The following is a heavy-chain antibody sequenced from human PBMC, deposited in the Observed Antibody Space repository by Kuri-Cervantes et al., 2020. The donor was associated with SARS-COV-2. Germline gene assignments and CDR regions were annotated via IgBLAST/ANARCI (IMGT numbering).Heavy chain of an antibody. D-gene: IGHD4-23*01. V-gene: IGHV3-7*01. CDR1: GFTFSSYW. J-gene: IGHJ6*03. CDR3: ARVAVVISYYYYYMDV. CDR2: IKQDGSEK. Sequence: GESLKISCAASGFTFSSYWMSWVRQAPGKGLEWVANIKQDGSEKYYVDSVKGRFTISRDNAKNSLYLQMNSLRAEDTAVYYCARVAVVISYYYYYMDVWGKGTTVTVSS.